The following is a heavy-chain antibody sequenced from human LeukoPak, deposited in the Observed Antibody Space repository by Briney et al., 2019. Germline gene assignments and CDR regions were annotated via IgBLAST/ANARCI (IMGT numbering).Heavy chain of an antibody. D-gene: IGHD3-22*01. Sequence: PGGSLRLSCAASGFTFSDYYMSWIRQAPGKGLEWVSYISSSGSTIYYADSVKGRFTISRDNAKNSLYLQMNSLRAEDTAVYYCARPYYYDSSGYYLDFWGQGALVTVSS. CDR2: ISSSGSTI. V-gene: IGHV3-11*01. CDR3: ARPYYYDSSGYYLDF. J-gene: IGHJ4*02. CDR1: GFTFSDYY.